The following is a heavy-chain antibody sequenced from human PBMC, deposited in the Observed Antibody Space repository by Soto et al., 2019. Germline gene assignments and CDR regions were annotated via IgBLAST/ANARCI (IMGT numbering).Heavy chain of an antibody. CDR3: ARHWALGPPPDY. D-gene: IGHD3-16*01. J-gene: IGHJ4*02. Sequence: SYRLAIRSAVCGGSVNSGGDYWTWIQRPPGKGLEWIGYIYYSGSTNYNPSLKSRVTISVDTSKNQFSLKLSSVTAADTAVYYCARHWALGPPPDYWGQGTLVTVSS. CDR1: GGSVNSGGDY. CDR2: IYYSGST. V-gene: IGHV4-61*08.